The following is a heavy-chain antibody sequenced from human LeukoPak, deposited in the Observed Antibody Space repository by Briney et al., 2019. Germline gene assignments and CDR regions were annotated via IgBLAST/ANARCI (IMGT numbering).Heavy chain of an antibody. CDR3: ARDHYCSSTSCYTIFDY. CDR2: INPNSGGT. V-gene: IGHV1-2*02. D-gene: IGHD2-2*02. J-gene: IGHJ4*02. CDR1: GYTFTGYY. Sequence: ASVKVSCKASGYTFTGYYMHWVRQAPGQGLEWMRWINPNSGGTNYAQKFKGRVTMTRDTSISTAYMELSRLRSDDTAVYYCARDHYCSSTSCYTIFDYWGQGTLVTVSS.